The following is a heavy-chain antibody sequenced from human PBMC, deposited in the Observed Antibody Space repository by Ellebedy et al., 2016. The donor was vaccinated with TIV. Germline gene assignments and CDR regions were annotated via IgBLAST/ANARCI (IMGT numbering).Heavy chain of an antibody. Sequence: SETLSLTXTVSGGSISSSSYYWGWIRQPPGKGLEWIGSIYYSGSTYYNPSLKSRVTISVDTSKNQFSLKLSSVTAADTAVYYCARLSSSSSPIHYYYYMDVWGKGTTVTVSS. CDR2: IYYSGST. CDR3: ARLSSSSSPIHYYYYMDV. D-gene: IGHD6-6*01. J-gene: IGHJ6*03. V-gene: IGHV4-39*01. CDR1: GGSISSSSYY.